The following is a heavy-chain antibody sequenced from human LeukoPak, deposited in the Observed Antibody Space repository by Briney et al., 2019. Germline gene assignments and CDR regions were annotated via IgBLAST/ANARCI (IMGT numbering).Heavy chain of an antibody. J-gene: IGHJ4*02. CDR1: GFTFSSYA. CDR3: AKDQYGGNPQYYFDY. V-gene: IGHV3-23*01. D-gene: IGHD4-23*01. CDR2: ISGSGGNT. Sequence: GGSLRLSCAASGFTFSSYAMCWVREAPGRGLEWGSAISGSGGNTYYADSVKGRFTISRDNSKSTLYMQMNSLRAEDTAVYYCAKDQYGGNPQYYFDYWGQGTLVTVSS.